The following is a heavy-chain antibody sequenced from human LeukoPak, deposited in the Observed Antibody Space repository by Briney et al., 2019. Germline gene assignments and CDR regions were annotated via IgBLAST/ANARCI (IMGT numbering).Heavy chain of an antibody. V-gene: IGHV3-33*01. CDR3: ARFRGQYNWNDGAFDI. CDR1: GFTFSSYV. Sequence: GGSLRLSCAASGFTFSSYVMHWVRQAPGKGLEWVAVIWYDGSNKYYADSVKGRFTISRDNSKNTLYLQMNSLRAEDTAVYYCARFRGQYNWNDGAFDIWGQGTMVTVSS. CDR2: IWYDGSNK. J-gene: IGHJ3*02. D-gene: IGHD1-1*01.